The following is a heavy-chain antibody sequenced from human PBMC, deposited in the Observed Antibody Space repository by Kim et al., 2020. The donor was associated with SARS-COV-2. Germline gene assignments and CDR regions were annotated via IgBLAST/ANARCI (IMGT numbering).Heavy chain of an antibody. CDR3: AKVYSSSGVWYDYGMDV. D-gene: IGHD6-6*01. J-gene: IGHJ6*01. V-gene: IGHV3-30*18. CDR2: ISYDGSNK. Sequence: GGSLRLSCAASGFTFSSYGMHWVRQAPGKGLEWVAVISYDGSNKYYADSVKGRFTISRDNSKNTLYLQMNSLRAEDTAVYSCAKVYSSSGVWYDYGMDVWGRGPRVTVAS. CDR1: GFTFSSYG.